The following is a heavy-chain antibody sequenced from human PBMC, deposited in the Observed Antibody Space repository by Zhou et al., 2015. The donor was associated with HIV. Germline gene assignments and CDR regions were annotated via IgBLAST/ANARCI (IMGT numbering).Heavy chain of an antibody. V-gene: IGHV1-69*12. CDR2: IIPIFGTA. CDR3: ARDPGSPITEDIVVVPAAMDYYYYGMDV. D-gene: IGHD2-2*01. Sequence: QVQLVQSGAEVKKPGSSVKVSCKASGGTFSSYAISWVRQAPGQGLEWMGGIIPIFGTANYAQKFQGRVTITADESTSTAYMELSSLRSEDTAVYYCARDPGSPITEDIVVVPAAMDYYYYGMDVWGQGTTVTVSS. J-gene: IGHJ6*02. CDR1: GGTFSSYA.